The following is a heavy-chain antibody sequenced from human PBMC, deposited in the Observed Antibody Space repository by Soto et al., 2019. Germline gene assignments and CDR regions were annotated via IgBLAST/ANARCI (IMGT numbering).Heavy chain of an antibody. D-gene: IGHD2-2*01. V-gene: IGHV5-51*01. Sequence: GESLKISCKGSGYSFTSYWIGWVRQMPGKGLEWMGIIYPGDSDTRYSPSFQGQVTISADKSISTAYLQWSSLKASDTAMYYCARLPYCSSTSCPMRGYYYYGMDVWGQGTTVTVSS. CDR3: ARLPYCSSTSCPMRGYYYYGMDV. J-gene: IGHJ6*02. CDR1: GYSFTSYW. CDR2: IYPGDSDT.